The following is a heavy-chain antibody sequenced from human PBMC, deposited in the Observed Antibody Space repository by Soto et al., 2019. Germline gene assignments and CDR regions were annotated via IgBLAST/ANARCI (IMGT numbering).Heavy chain of an antibody. J-gene: IGHJ4*02. V-gene: IGHV3-9*01. Sequence: EVQLVESGGDVVQSGRSLRLSCVVSGFTFDNYAMHWVRHAPGKGLEWVSGISWNSGTKEYADSVKGRFTISRDNAKNSLHLQMSTLGAEDSAFYYCAKGGATYGLLTHDYWGQGTLVTVSS. CDR3: AKGGATYGLLTHDY. D-gene: IGHD3-9*01. CDR1: GFTFDNYA. CDR2: ISWNSGTK.